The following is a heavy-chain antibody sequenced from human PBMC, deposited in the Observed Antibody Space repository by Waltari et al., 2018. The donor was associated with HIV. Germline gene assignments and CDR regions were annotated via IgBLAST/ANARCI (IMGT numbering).Heavy chain of an antibody. CDR1: GDSIRTTADS. J-gene: IGHJ5*02. CDR3: ARQSWTAGNNHFDP. Sequence: QLQLQESGTGLVRPSETLSLTCTVPGDSIRTTADSWGWIRQSLGGFLEWIGPISSTVLTYFDPCLKMLIILSVATSINQVSLTLRSVTAADTARYDGARQSWTAGNNHFDPWGQGILVTVSS. D-gene: IGHD2-21*02. V-gene: IGHV4-39*01. CDR2: ISSTVLT.